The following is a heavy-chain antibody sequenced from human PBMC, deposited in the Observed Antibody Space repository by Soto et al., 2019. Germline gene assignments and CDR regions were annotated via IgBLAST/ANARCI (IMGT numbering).Heavy chain of an antibody. CDR2: IYYTGST. CDR3: AGSYYDFWSGYYTWFDP. J-gene: IGHJ5*02. D-gene: IGHD3-3*01. Sequence: SETLSLTCTVSGGSISSGGYYWSWIRHHPGKGLEWIGHIYYTGSTYGNPSLQSRVTISVDTSKNQFSLDLSSVTAADTAVYYCAGSYYDFWSGYYTWFDPWGQGTLVTVYS. V-gene: IGHV4-31*03. CDR1: GGSISSGGYY.